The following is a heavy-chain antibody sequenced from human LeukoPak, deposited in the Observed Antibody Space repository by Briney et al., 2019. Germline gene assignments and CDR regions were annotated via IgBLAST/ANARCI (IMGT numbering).Heavy chain of an antibody. Sequence: SETLSLTCAVYGGSFSGYYWSWIRQPPGKGLEWIGEINHSGSTNYNPSLKSRVTISVDTSKNQFSLKLSSVTAADTAVYYCARALSSSWYETWFDPCRQGTLVTVSS. J-gene: IGHJ5*02. D-gene: IGHD6-13*01. CDR2: INHSGST. V-gene: IGHV4-34*01. CDR1: GGSFSGYY. CDR3: ARALSSSWYETWFDP.